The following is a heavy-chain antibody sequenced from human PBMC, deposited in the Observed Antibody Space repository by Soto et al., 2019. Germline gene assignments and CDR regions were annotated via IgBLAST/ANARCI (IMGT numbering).Heavy chain of an antibody. CDR3: ARARITMVRGVIHYYYYYYMDV. CDR1: GYTFTSYD. CDR2: MNPNSGNT. Sequence: ASVKVSCKASGYTFTSYDINWVRQATGQGLEWMGWMNPNSGNTGYAQKFQGRVTMTRNTSISTAYMELSSLRSEDTAVYYCARARITMVRGVIHYYYYYYMDVWGKGTTVTVSS. J-gene: IGHJ6*03. V-gene: IGHV1-8*01. D-gene: IGHD3-10*01.